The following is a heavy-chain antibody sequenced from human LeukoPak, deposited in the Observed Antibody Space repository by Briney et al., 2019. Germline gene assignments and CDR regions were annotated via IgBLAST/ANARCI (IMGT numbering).Heavy chain of an antibody. V-gene: IGHV4-38-2*01. CDR1: GYSISSAYY. CDR2: IYHSGST. Sequence: PLETLSLTCAVSGYSISSAYYWGWIRQPPGKGLEWIASIYHSGSTYYNPSLKSRVTISVDTSKNQFSLKLSSVTAADTAVYYCINYDFWSGYFLWGQGTLVTVSS. J-gene: IGHJ4*02. CDR3: INYDFWSGYFL. D-gene: IGHD3-3*01.